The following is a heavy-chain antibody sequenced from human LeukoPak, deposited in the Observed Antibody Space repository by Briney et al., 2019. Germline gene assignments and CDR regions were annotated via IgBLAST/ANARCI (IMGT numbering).Heavy chain of an antibody. D-gene: IGHD3-9*01. CDR2: ISYDGSNK. V-gene: IGHV3-30*03. Sequence: GGSLRLSCATSGFTFNNYAMTWVRQAPGKGLEWVAVISYDGSNKYYADSVKGRFTISRDNSKNTLYLQMNSLRAEDTAVYYCADYYDILTGYYGSEYWGQGTLVTVSS. CDR3: ADYYDILTGYYGSEY. CDR1: GFTFNNYA. J-gene: IGHJ4*02.